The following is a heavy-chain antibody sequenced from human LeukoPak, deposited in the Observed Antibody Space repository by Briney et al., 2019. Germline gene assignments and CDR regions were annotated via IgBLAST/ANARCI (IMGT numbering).Heavy chain of an antibody. J-gene: IGHJ4*02. CDR2: IYPGDSGT. V-gene: IGHV5-51*01. Sequence: GSLRLSCAASGFTFSDYAMSWVRQVPGRGLEWMAIIYPGDSGTRYSPSFQGQVTISADKSTSTAYLQWSSLKASDTAMYYCARSHYYDRSGYSFRVLDYWGQGTLVAVSS. D-gene: IGHD3-22*01. CDR1: GFTFSDYA. CDR3: ARSHYYDRSGYSFRVLDY.